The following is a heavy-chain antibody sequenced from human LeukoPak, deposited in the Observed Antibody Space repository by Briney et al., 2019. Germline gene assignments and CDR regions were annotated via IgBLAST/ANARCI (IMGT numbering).Heavy chain of an antibody. Sequence: ASVEVSCKASGYTFTSYAMHWVRQAPGQRPEWMGWINAGNGNTKYSQKFQGRVTITRDTSASTAYMELSSLRSEDTAVYYCARDTGNYGPLLCFDYWGQGTLVTVFS. D-gene: IGHD4-17*01. CDR3: ARDTGNYGPLLCFDY. J-gene: IGHJ4*02. V-gene: IGHV1-3*01. CDR2: INAGNGNT. CDR1: GYTFTSYA.